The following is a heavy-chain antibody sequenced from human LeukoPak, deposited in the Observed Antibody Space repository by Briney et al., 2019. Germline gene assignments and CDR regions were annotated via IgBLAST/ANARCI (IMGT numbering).Heavy chain of an antibody. CDR3: AKDPYYYDSSGYYE. J-gene: IGHJ4*02. V-gene: IGHV3-23*01. CDR2: ISGSGGST. Sequence: GGPLRLSCAASGFTFSSYAMSWVGQAPGKWLEWVSAISGSGGSTYYADSVKGRFTISRDNSKNTLYLQMNSLRAEDTAVYYCAKDPYYYDSSGYYEWGQGTLVTVSS. D-gene: IGHD3-22*01. CDR1: GFTFSSYA.